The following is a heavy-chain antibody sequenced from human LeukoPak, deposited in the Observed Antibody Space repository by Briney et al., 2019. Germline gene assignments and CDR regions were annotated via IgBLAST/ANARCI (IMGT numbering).Heavy chain of an antibody. V-gene: IGHV3-30*02. CDR3: AKDYGSWANYFDY. J-gene: IGHJ4*02. CDR1: AFSLSAYY. D-gene: IGHD2-15*01. CDR2: IKSDGTDK. Sequence: GGSLRLSCAASAFSLSAYYMHWVRQAPGKGLEWVAYIKSDGTDKNYADSVKGRFTISRDNAKNSLYLQMNSLRAEDTAVYYCAKDYGSWANYFDYWGQGTLVTVSS.